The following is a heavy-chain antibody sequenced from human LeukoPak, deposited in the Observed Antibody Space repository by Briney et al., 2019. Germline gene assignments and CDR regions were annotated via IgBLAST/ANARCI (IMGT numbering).Heavy chain of an antibody. CDR3: ARAGGWHYYDSSGREGNWFDP. CDR2: INTNSGGT. D-gene: IGHD3-22*01. V-gene: IGHV1-2*02. Sequence: ASVKVSCKASGYTFTGYYMHWVRQAPGQGLEWMGWINTNSGGTNYAQKFQGGVTMTRDTSISTAYMELSRLRSDDTAVYYCARAGGWHYYDSSGREGNWFDPWGQGTTVTVSS. J-gene: IGHJ5*01. CDR1: GYTFTGYY.